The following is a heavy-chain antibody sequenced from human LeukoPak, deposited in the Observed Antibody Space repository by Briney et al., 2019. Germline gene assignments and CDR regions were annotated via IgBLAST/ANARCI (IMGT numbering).Heavy chain of an antibody. V-gene: IGHV1-2*02. CDR1: GYTFSGYY. Sequence: ASVKVSCKASGYTFSGYYMHWVRQAPGQGLEWMGWINPNSGGTYYAQKFQGRVTMTRDTSISTAYMELSRLRSDDTAVYYCARDPEMATIQFDYWGQGTLVTVSS. CDR2: INPNSGGT. D-gene: IGHD5-24*01. J-gene: IGHJ4*02. CDR3: ARDPEMATIQFDY.